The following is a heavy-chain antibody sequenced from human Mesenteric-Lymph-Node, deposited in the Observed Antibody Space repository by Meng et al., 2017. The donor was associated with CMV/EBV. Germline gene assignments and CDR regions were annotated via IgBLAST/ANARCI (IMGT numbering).Heavy chain of an antibody. Sequence: GESLKISCAASGFTFSSYWMHWVRQAPGKGLVWVSRINSDGSSTSYADSVKGRFTISRDNAKNTLYLQMNSLRAEDTAVYYCARDFWSGYYYYYYYGMDVWGQGTTVTVSS. V-gene: IGHV3-74*01. D-gene: IGHD3-3*01. CDR2: INSDGSST. CDR3: ARDFWSGYYYYYYYGMDV. CDR1: GFTFSSYW. J-gene: IGHJ6*02.